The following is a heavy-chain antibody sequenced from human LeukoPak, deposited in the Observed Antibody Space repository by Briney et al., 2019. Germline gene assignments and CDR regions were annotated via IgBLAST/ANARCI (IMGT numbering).Heavy chain of an antibody. CDR1: GFTFRNYK. Sequence: TGGALRLFCSACGFTFRNYKMNWVRQSPGKGLEWVSSISSSSSYIYYADSMKGRFTVSRDNAKNSLFLQMNSLRAEDTAVYYCARERLVVVGDAYYYYGMDVWGQGTTVTVSS. J-gene: IGHJ6*02. CDR3: ARERLVVVGDAYYYYGMDV. V-gene: IGHV3-21*01. D-gene: IGHD2-2*01. CDR2: ISSSSSYI.